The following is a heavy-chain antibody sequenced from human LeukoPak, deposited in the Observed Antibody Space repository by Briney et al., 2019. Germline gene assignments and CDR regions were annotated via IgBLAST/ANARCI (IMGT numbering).Heavy chain of an antibody. CDR3: ARVDGSPDY. D-gene: IGHD5-24*01. Sequence: ASVKVSCKASGYTSTRYDINWVRQAPGQGLEWLGWVNTKSGNTGSAQNFQGRVTITRDTSINTAYMELSSLRSEDTAIYHCARVDGSPDYWGQGTLVTVSS. V-gene: IGHV1-8*03. CDR2: VNTKSGNT. CDR1: GYTSTRYD. J-gene: IGHJ4*02.